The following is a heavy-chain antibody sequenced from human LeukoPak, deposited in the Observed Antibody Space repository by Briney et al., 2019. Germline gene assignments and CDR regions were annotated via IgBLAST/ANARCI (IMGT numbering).Heavy chain of an antibody. Sequence: PGGSLRLSCAASGFSFYGYSMNWVRQAPGKGLEWVSSISRSSSSIYYADSVKGRFTISRDNAKNSLYLQMNSLRAEDTAVYYCARDAQWLVPEGYFYYMDVWGKGTTVTVSS. V-gene: IGHV3-21*01. J-gene: IGHJ6*03. CDR3: ARDAQWLVPEGYFYYMDV. D-gene: IGHD6-19*01. CDR1: GFSFYGYS. CDR2: ISRSSSSI.